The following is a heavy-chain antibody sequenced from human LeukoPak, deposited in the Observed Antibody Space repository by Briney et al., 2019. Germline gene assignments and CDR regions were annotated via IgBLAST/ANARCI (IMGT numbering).Heavy chain of an antibody. J-gene: IGHJ4*02. CDR1: GGSISSSSYY. Sequence: SSETLSLTCTVSGGSISSSSYYWGWIRQPPGKGLEWIGSIYYSGSTYYNPSLKSRVTISVDTSKNQFSLKLSSVTAADTAVYYCARRSSNWYFDYWGQGTLVTVSS. D-gene: IGHD4-11*01. CDR3: ARRSSNWYFDY. V-gene: IGHV4-39*01. CDR2: IYYSGST.